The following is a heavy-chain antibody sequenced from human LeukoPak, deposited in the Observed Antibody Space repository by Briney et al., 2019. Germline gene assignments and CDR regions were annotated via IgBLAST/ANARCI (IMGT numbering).Heavy chain of an antibody. CDR1: GYTFTDYN. Sequence: ASVKVSCKASGYTFTDYNIHWVRQASGQGLEWMGWINPDSGGTNYAQKFQGRVTMTRDTSISTAYMELSRLRSDDTAVFFCARDAYYGSGSYPYWGQGTLVTVSS. J-gene: IGHJ4*02. CDR2: INPDSGGT. D-gene: IGHD3-10*01. V-gene: IGHV1-2*02. CDR3: ARDAYYGSGSYPY.